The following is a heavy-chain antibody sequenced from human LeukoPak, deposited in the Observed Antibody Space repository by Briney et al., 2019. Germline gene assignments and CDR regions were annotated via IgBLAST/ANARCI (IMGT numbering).Heavy chain of an antibody. Sequence: GGSLTLSCPASGFTFSSYWMSWVRQAPGKGLEWVANIKQDGSEKYYVDSVKGRFTISRDNAKNSLYLQMNSLRAEDTAVYYCARVYSYGFKTFPDYWGQGTLVTVSS. CDR2: IKQDGSEK. CDR1: GFTFSSYW. CDR3: ARVYSYGFKTFPDY. D-gene: IGHD5-18*01. V-gene: IGHV3-7*01. J-gene: IGHJ4*02.